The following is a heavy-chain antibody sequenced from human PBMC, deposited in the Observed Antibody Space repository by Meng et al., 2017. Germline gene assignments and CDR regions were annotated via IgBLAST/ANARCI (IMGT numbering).Heavy chain of an antibody. Sequence: SETLSLTCAVYGGSFSGYYWSWIRQPPGKGLEWIGEINHSGSTNYNPSLKSRVTISVDTSKNQFSLKLSSVTAADTAVYYCARVRPRLGDAVDIWGQGRMVTVSS. CDR2: INHSGST. CDR3: ARVRPRLGDAVDI. V-gene: IGHV4-34*01. CDR1: GGSFSGYY. J-gene: IGHJ3*02. D-gene: IGHD7-27*01.